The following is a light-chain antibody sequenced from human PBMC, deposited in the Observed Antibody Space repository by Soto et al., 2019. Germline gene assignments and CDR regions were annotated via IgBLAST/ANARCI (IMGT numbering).Light chain of an antibody. CDR2: GNT. CDR3: QSYDSSLSGYV. J-gene: IGLJ1*01. V-gene: IGLV1-40*01. CDR1: SSNIGAGSP. Sequence: QSVLTQPPSVSGAPGQRITISRTGSSSNIGAGSPVHWYQQLPGPAPKLLICGNTIRPSGVPGRFSGSRSGLAITGLQAEDEADYYCQSYDSSLSGYVFGTGTKVTVL.